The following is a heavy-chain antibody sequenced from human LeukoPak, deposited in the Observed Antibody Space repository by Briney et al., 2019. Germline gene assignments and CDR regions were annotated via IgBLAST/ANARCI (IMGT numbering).Heavy chain of an antibody. CDR1: GFTFSNYG. CDR3: AKPPSIGRFFRFDY. V-gene: IGHV3-30*18. D-gene: IGHD2/OR15-2a*01. J-gene: IGHJ4*02. CDR2: ISYDGSNK. Sequence: GGSLRLSCAASGFTFSNYGMHWVRQAPGKGLQWVAVISYDGSNKYYADSVKGRFTISRDNSKNTLYLQMNSLRAEDTAVYYCAKPPSIGRFFRFDYWGQGTLVTVSS.